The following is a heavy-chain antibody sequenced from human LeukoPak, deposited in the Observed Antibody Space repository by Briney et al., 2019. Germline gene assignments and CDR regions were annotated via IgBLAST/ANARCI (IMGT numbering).Heavy chain of an antibody. J-gene: IGHJ4*02. V-gene: IGHV1-69*05. Sequence: SVKVSCKASGGTFSSYAISWVRQAPGQGLEWMGRIIPIFGTANYAQKFQGRVTITTDESTSTADMELSSLRPEDTAVYYCARELQLWLQKWGQGTLVTVSS. CDR2: IIPIFGTA. CDR3: ARELQLWLQK. CDR1: GGTFSSYA. D-gene: IGHD5-18*01.